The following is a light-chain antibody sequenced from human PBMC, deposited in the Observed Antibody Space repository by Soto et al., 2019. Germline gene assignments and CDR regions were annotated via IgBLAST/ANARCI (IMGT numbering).Light chain of an antibody. Sequence: DIQMTQSPSSLSASVGDRVTITCRASQGINTHLAWYQQKPGKVPKLLIYTASTLRSGVPSRFSGSGSGTDFSLTISSLQPEDVATYYCQKYDSAPYPFGQGTKLEIK. CDR3: QKYDSAPYP. V-gene: IGKV1-27*01. J-gene: IGKJ2*01. CDR1: QGINTH. CDR2: TAS.